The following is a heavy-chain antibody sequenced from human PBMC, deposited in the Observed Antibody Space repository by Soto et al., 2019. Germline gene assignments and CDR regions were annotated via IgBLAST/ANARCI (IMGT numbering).Heavy chain of an antibody. D-gene: IGHD3-10*01. V-gene: IGHV3-72*01. Sequence: EVQLVESGGGLVQPGGSLRLFCAASGFTLSDDSMDWVRQAPVKGLEWVGRARNKVNAYTTEYAASVKDRFTISSADSKSSLSLQMRSPKTEDCALYYCGKEGAITGEPFGNFDHWARGTLVTASS. CDR3: GKEGAITGEPFGNFDH. CDR2: ARNKVNAYTT. CDR1: GFTLSDDS. J-gene: IGHJ2*01.